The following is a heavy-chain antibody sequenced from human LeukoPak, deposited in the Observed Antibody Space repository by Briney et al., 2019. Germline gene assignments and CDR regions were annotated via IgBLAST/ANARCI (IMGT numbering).Heavy chain of an antibody. CDR2: SEWDDDQ. V-gene: IGHV2-70*11. CDR3: ARISKMGSGWVFFDY. J-gene: IGHJ4*02. CDR1: GFSLSTSGMC. Sequence: SGPALVSPTQTLTLTCNLSGFSLSTSGMCVSWIRQPPGKALGWLTRSEWDDDQYYSTSRRTRLNISKDPSKNHVVLTMTNMDPVDTATYYCARISKMGSGWVFFDYWGRGTLVTVSS. D-gene: IGHD6-19*01.